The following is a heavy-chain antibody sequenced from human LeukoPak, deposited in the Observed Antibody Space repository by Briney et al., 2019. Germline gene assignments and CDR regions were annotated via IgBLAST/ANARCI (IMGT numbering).Heavy chain of an antibody. CDR2: MNPNSGNT. CDR1: GYTFTSYD. J-gene: IGHJ5*02. CDR3: GRGRKSIAAAGKGNWFDP. V-gene: IGHV1-8*01. D-gene: IGHD6-13*01. Sequence: ASVKVSCKASGYTFTSYDINWVRQATGQGLEWMGWMNPNSGNTGYAQKFQGRVTMTRNTSISTAYMELSSLRSEDTAVYYCGRGRKSIAAAGKGNWFDPWGQGTLDTVSS.